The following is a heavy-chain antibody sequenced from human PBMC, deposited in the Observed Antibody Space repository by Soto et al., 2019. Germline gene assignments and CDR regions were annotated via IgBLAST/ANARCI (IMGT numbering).Heavy chain of an antibody. CDR2: INHSGST. J-gene: IGHJ5*02. CDR3: ARGSRPPRCSGGSCYSGTHNWFDP. V-gene: IGHV4-34*01. D-gene: IGHD2-15*01. Sequence: QVQLQQWGAGLLKPSETLSLTCAVYGGSFSGYYWSWIRQPPGKGLEWIGEINHSGSTNYNPSLKGRVTISVDTSKNQFSLKLSSVTAAETAVYYCARGSRPPRCSGGSCYSGTHNWFDPWGQGTLVTVSS. CDR1: GGSFSGYY.